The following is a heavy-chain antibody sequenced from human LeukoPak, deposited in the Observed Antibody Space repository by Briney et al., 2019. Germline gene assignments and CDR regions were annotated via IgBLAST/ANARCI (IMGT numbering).Heavy chain of an antibody. Sequence: GGSLRLSCAASGFSFSFYGMHCVRQAPGKGLEWVAVISEDGTKKNYAESVKGRFTISRDNSNNTLYLQMNSLRAEDTALYYCVKDRETTASGTFGNWGQGTLVTVSS. CDR1: GFSFSFYG. D-gene: IGHD6-13*01. CDR2: ISEDGTKK. J-gene: IGHJ4*02. V-gene: IGHV3-30*18. CDR3: VKDRETTASGTFGN.